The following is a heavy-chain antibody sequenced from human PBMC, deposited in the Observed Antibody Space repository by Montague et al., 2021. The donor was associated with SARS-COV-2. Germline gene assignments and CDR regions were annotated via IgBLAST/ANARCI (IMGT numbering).Heavy chain of an antibody. Sequence: SETLSLTCAVYGGSFSGYYWSWIRQPPGKGLEWIGEIYHSGSTNYNPSLKSRVTISVDTSKNQFSLKLSSVTAADTAVYYCARDRGVQYQLQMPFYFDYGGQGTLVTVSS. CDR2: IYHSGST. D-gene: IGHD2-2*01. CDR3: ARDRGVQYQLQMPFYFDY. J-gene: IGHJ4*02. V-gene: IGHV4-34*01. CDR1: GGSFSGYY.